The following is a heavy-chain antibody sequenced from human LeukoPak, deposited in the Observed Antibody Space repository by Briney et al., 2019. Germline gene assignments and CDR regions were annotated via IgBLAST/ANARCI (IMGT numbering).Heavy chain of an antibody. D-gene: IGHD2-21*02. V-gene: IGHV3-53*01. J-gene: IGHJ6*03. CDR2: IYSGGST. Sequence: GGSLRLSCAASGFTVSSNYMSWVRQAPGKGLEWVSVIYSGGSTYYADSVKGRFTISRDNSKSTLYIQMNSLRAEDTAVYYCARDKFDIVVVTAIYYYYYMDVWGKGTTVTVSS. CDR3: ARDKFDIVVVTAIYYYYYMDV. CDR1: GFTVSSNY.